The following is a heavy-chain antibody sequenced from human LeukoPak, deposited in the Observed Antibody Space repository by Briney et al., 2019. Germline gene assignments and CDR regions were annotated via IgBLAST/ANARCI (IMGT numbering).Heavy chain of an antibody. V-gene: IGHV3-53*01. CDR1: GFTVSSNY. CDR3: ARTIATAGLDYFDL. CDR2: IYRDGST. Sequence: GESLKISCAASGFTVSSNYMSWVRQAPVRGLEWVSIIYRDGSTYYADSVKGRFTISRDNSKNTLYLQVNSLRADDTALYYCARTIATAGLDYFDLWGHGTLVTVSS. D-gene: IGHD2-21*01. J-gene: IGHJ4*01.